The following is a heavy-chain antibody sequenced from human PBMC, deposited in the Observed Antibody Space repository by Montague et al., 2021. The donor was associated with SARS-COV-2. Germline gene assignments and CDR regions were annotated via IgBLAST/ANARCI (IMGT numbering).Heavy chain of an antibody. CDR3: ARDGFYYDRSGPSNFDY. D-gene: IGHD3-22*01. Sequence: SETLSLTCTVSDDSSSSSIYYWGWIRQPPGKALEWIGSIYYSGSTYYNPSLKSRVTMSVDTSENQFSLKLSSVTAADTAVYYCARDGFYYDRSGPSNFDYWGQGTLVTVSS. CDR2: IYYSGST. J-gene: IGHJ4*02. V-gene: IGHV4-39*07. CDR1: DDSSSSSIYY.